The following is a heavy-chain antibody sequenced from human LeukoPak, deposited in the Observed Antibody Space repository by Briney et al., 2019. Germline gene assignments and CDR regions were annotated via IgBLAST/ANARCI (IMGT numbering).Heavy chain of an antibody. V-gene: IGHV3-48*03. CDR2: ISSSGSTI. CDR1: GFTFSSYE. D-gene: IGHD2-15*01. Sequence: GGSLRLSCAASGFTFSSYEMNWVRQAPGKGLEWVSYISSSGSTIYYADSVKGRFTISRDNAKNSLYLQMNSLRAEGTAVYYCTRDTADIVVVGGGFDLWGQGTLVTVSS. J-gene: IGHJ5*02. CDR3: TRDTADIVVVGGGFDL.